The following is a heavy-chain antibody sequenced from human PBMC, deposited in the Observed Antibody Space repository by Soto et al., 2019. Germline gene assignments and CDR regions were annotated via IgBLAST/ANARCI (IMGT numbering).Heavy chain of an antibody. D-gene: IGHD2-21*01. CDR1: GFTFSSYA. J-gene: IGHJ4*02. CDR3: ANVPIWCGGSSCYTEGFDS. CDR2: ISGNGGNT. Sequence: GGSLRLSCAASGFTFSSYAMSWVRQAPGKGLEWVSSISGNGGNTFYADSVKGRFTISRDNSKNTLYLQMNSLRAEDTAIYYCANVPIWCGGSSCYTEGFDSWGQGTLVTVSS. V-gene: IGHV3-23*01.